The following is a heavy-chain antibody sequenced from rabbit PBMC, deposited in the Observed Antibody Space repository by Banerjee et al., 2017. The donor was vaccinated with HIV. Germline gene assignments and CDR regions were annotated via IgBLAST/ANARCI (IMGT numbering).Heavy chain of an antibody. CDR2: ITYGGSA. CDR1: GIDFSNYYF. J-gene: IGHJ4*01. V-gene: IGHV1S43*01. Sequence: QQQLEESGGGLVKPGGTLTLTCKASGIDFSNYYFMCWVRQAPGKGLELIGYITYGGSADYASWVNGRFTISSDNAQNTVDLQMNSLTAADTATYFCARELYGDYGAFGLWGPGTLVTVS. D-gene: IGHD2-1*01. CDR3: ARELYGDYGAFGL.